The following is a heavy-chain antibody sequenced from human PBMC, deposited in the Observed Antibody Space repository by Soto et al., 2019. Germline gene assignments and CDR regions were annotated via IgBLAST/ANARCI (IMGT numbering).Heavy chain of an antibody. V-gene: IGHV3-23*01. Sequence: EVQLLESGGGLVQPGGSLRLSGAASGFTFSSYAMSWVRQAPGKGLEWFSAISGRGGSTYYADSLKGRFTITRDNSKNSLYLQRNSLRAEDTAVYYCAKTAGSGWYKAQDRAYVVPGHDAYWGQGTLVTVSS. CDR1: GFTFSSYA. J-gene: IGHJ4*02. CDR3: AKTAGSGWYKAQDRAYVVPGHDAY. CDR2: ISGRGGST. D-gene: IGHD6-13*01.